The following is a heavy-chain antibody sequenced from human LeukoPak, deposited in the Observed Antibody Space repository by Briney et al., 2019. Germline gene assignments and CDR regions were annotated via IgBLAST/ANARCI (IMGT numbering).Heavy chain of an antibody. CDR2: ISGSGGST. V-gene: IGHV3-23*01. Sequence: GGSLRLSCAASGFTFSSYAMSWVRQAPGKGLEWVSAISGSGGSTYYADSVKGRFTISRDNAKNSLYLQMNSLRAEDTAVYYCARDRDGGFDYWGQGTLVTVSS. D-gene: IGHD5-24*01. CDR1: GFTFSSYA. CDR3: ARDRDGGFDY. J-gene: IGHJ4*02.